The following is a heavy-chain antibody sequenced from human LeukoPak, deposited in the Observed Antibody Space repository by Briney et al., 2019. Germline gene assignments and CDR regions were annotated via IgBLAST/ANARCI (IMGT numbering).Heavy chain of an antibody. CDR1: GYTFTSYG. CDR2: ISTYNGHT. J-gene: IGHJ4*02. Sequence: ASVKVSCKASGYTFTSYGISWVRQAPGQGLEWMGWISTYNGHTNYARKVQGRVTMTTDTSTSTAYMELRSLRSDDTAVYFCARGVNNYGYGFYFDYWGQGTLVTVSS. CDR3: ARGVNNYGYGFYFDY. D-gene: IGHD5-18*01. V-gene: IGHV1-18*01.